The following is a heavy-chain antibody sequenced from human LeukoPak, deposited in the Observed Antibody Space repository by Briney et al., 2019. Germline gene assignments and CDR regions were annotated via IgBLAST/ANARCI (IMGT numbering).Heavy chain of an antibody. D-gene: IGHD5-24*01. CDR1: GVSISSYY. V-gene: IGHV4-59*01. J-gene: IGHJ4*02. CDR3: ATVPVGDGYNYFDY. CDR2: MYYSGST. Sequence: NSSETLSLTCTVSGVSISSYYRSWLRQPPGKGLEWIGYMYYSGSTNYNPSLKSRVTISVDTSKNQFSLKLSSVTAADTAVYYCATVPVGDGYNYFDYWGQGTLVTVSS.